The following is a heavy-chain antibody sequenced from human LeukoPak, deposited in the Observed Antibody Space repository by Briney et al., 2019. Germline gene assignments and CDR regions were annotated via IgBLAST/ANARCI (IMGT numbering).Heavy chain of an antibody. J-gene: IGHJ3*02. CDR2: MNPNSGNT. Sequence: ASVKASCKASGYTFTSYDINWVRQATGQGLEWMGWMNPNSGNTGYAQKFQGRVTMTRNTSISTAYMELSSLRSEDTAVYYCARIRDKAAVYDAFDIWGQGTMVTVSS. V-gene: IGHV1-8*01. CDR1: GYTFTSYD. D-gene: IGHD5/OR15-5a*01. CDR3: ARIRDKAAVYDAFDI.